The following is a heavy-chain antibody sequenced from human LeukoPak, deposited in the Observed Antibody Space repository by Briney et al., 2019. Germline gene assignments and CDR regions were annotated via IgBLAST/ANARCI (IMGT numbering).Heavy chain of an antibody. J-gene: IGHJ4*02. CDR1: GYTFTSYY. CDR3: ARDSRPSYDSSAYYYPGDY. Sequence: ASLKVSCKASGYTFTSYYIHWVRQAPGQGLEWMAIINPSGGSTTYAQKFQGRVTMTRDTSTSTVYMELSSLRSEDTAVYYCARDSRPSYDSSAYYYPGDYWGQGTLVTVSS. CDR2: INPSGGST. D-gene: IGHD3-22*01. V-gene: IGHV1-46*01.